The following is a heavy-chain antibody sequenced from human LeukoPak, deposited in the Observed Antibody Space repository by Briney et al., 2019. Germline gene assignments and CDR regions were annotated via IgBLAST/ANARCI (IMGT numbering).Heavy chain of an antibody. J-gene: IGHJ3*02. Sequence: PGGSLRLSCAASGFTFSIYAMSWVRQAPGKGLEWVSAISGSGGTAYYADSVKGRFTISRDNAKNSLDLQMNSLSAEDTAVYYCTRAPGTGPLTVRWSGPFDIWGQGTMVTVSS. V-gene: IGHV3-23*01. CDR3: TRAPGTGPLTVRWSGPFDI. CDR2: ISGSGGTA. D-gene: IGHD3-3*01. CDR1: GFTFSIYA.